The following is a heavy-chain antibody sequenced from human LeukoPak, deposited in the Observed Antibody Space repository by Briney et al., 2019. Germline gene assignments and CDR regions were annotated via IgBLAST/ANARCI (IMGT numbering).Heavy chain of an antibody. D-gene: IGHD6-19*01. Sequence: ASVKVSCKASGYTFSSNDINWVRQATGQGLEWMGWMNPENGNTGYAERFQGRVTLTRNTSISTAYMELSSLGSEDTAVYYCARRYPGGWTDYWGQGSLVTVSS. CDR3: ARRYPGGWTDY. CDR1: GYTFSSND. CDR2: MNPENGNT. J-gene: IGHJ4*02. V-gene: IGHV1-8*01.